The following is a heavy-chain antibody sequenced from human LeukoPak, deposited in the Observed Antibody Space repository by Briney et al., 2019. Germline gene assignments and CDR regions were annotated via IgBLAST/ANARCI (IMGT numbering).Heavy chain of an antibody. CDR3: ARGGPSGYCSGGSCYTVFDY. CDR2: IYYSGST. D-gene: IGHD2-15*01. J-gene: IGHJ4*02. V-gene: IGHV4-39*07. Sequence: PSETLSLTCTVSGGSISSSTFYWGWIRQPPGKGLEWIGNIYYSGSTNYNPSLKSRVTISVDTSKNQFSLKLSSVTAADTAVYYCARGGPSGYCSGGSCYTVFDYWGQGTLVTVSS. CDR1: GGSISSSTFY.